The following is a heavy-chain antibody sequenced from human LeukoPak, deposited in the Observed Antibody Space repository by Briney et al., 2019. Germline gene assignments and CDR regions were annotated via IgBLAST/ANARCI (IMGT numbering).Heavy chain of an antibody. V-gene: IGHV3-11*01. CDR2: ISSSGSTI. Sequence: GGSLRLSCAASEFTFSDYYMSWIRQAPGKGLEWVSYISSSGSTIYYADSVKGRFTISRDNSKNTLYLQMNSLRAEDTAVYYCAKKESRYCSSTSCLIGMDVWGQGTTVTVSS. CDR3: AKKESRYCSSTSCLIGMDV. D-gene: IGHD2-2*01. CDR1: EFTFSDYY. J-gene: IGHJ6*02.